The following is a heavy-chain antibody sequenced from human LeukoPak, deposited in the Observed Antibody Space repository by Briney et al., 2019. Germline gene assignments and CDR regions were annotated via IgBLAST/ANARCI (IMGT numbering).Heavy chain of an antibody. CDR3: ARGLYYYYYYMDV. Sequence: SVKVSCKASGGTFSSYAISWVRQAPGQGLEWMGRIIPILGIANYAQKFQGRVTITADKSTSTAYMELSSLRSEDTAVYYCARGLYYYYYYMDVWGKGTTVTVSS. CDR2: IIPILGIA. CDR1: GGTFSSYA. J-gene: IGHJ6*03. V-gene: IGHV1-69*04.